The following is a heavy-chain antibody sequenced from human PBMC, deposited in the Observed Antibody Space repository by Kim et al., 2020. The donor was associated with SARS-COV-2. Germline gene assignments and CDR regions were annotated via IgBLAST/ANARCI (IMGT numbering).Heavy chain of an antibody. CDR3: AKDRRSGSYYFDY. D-gene: IGHD1-26*01. Sequence: GGSLRLSCAASGFTFGDYAMHWVRQAPRKGLEWVSGISWNSGSIGYADSVKGRFTISRDNAKNSLYLQMNSLRAEDTALYYCAKDRRSGSYYFDYWGQGTLVTVSS. CDR1: GFTFGDYA. J-gene: IGHJ4*02. V-gene: IGHV3-9*01. CDR2: ISWNSGSI.